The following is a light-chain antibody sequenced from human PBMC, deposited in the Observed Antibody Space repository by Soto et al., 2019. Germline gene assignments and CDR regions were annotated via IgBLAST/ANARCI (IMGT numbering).Light chain of an antibody. V-gene: IGKV1-27*01. CDR1: QGISND. CDR2: ATS. CDR3: QKYNRAPRT. J-gene: IGKJ1*01. Sequence: DIQMTQSPSSLSASVGDRVTITCRASQGISNDLAWYQQKPGKVPKLLIYATSTLQSGVPSRFSGSGSGTDFTLTISSLQPEDGATYYCQKYNRAPRTCGQGTKVEIK.